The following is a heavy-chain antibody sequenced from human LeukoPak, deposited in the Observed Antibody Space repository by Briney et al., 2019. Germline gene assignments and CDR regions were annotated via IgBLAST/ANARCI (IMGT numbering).Heavy chain of an antibody. V-gene: IGHV3-53*01. CDR3: ARRNGPIDAFDI. D-gene: IGHD1-1*01. Sequence: GGSLRLSCAVSGLIVSSNYMSWVRQAPGKGLEWVSTIYSDGYTYYAGSVKGRFTISRDNSKNTLYLQMNSLRAEDTAVYYCARRNGPIDAFDIWGQGTMVTVSS. CDR1: GLIVSSNY. CDR2: IYSDGYT. J-gene: IGHJ3*02.